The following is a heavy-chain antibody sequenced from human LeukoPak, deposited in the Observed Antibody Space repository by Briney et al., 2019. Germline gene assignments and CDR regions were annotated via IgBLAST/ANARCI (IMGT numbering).Heavy chain of an antibody. V-gene: IGHV3-11*05. J-gene: IGHJ4*02. CDR3: ARDKAVAGTDFDY. CDR1: GFTFSSYA. CDR2: ISSSSSYT. D-gene: IGHD6-19*01. Sequence: GGSLRLSCAASGFTFSSYAMSWIRQAPGKGLEWVSYISSSSSYTNYADSVKGRFTISRDNAKNSLYLQMNSLRAEDTAVYYCARDKAVAGTDFDYWGQGTLVTVSS.